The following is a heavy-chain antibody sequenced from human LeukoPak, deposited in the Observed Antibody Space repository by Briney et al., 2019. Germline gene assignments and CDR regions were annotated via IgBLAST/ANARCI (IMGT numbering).Heavy chain of an antibody. J-gene: IGHJ4*02. Sequence: GGSLRLSCAASGFTFSGYDMHWVRQAPGKGLEWVAFIRYDGSNKYYTDSVKGRFTISRDNSKNTLYLQMNSLRPEDTAVYYCAKASAIDYWGQGTLVTVSS. CDR2: IRYDGSNK. CDR3: AKASAIDY. V-gene: IGHV3-30*02. CDR1: GFTFSGYD.